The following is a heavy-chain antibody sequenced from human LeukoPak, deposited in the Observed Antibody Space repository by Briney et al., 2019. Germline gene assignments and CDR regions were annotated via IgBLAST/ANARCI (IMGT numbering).Heavy chain of an antibody. J-gene: IGHJ3*02. D-gene: IGHD2-2*01. CDR3: ARSCSSTSCPGGDAFDI. CDR1: GYTFTSYD. V-gene: IGHV1-8*03. CDR2: MNPNSGNT. Sequence: GASVKVSCKASGYTFTSYDINWVRQATGQGLEWMGLMNPNSGNTGYAQKFQGRVTITRNTSISTAYMELSSLRSEDTAVYYCARSCSSTSCPGGDAFDIWGQGTMVTVSS.